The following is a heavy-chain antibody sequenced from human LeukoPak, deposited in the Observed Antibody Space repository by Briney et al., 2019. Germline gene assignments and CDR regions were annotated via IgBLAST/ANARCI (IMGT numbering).Heavy chain of an antibody. CDR2: ISSSSSYI. CDR3: ASELGTGRSY. V-gene: IGHV3-21*01. Sequence: PGGSLRLSCAASGFTFSSYSMHWVRQAPGKGLEWVSSISSSSSYIYYADSVKGRFTISRDNAKSSLYLQMNSLRAEDTAVYYCASELGTGRSYWGQGTLVTVSS. D-gene: IGHD3-10*01. CDR1: GFTFSSYS. J-gene: IGHJ4*02.